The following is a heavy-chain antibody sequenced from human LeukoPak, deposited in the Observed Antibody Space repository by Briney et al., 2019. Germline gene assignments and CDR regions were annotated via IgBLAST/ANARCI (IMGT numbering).Heavy chain of an antibody. CDR3: ARDRKIRKYYGMDV. CDR2: IYSGGST. J-gene: IGHJ6*02. V-gene: IGHV3-66*01. Sequence: GGSLGLSCAASGFTVSSNYMSWVRQAPGKGLEWVSVIYSGGSTYYADSVKGRFTISRDNSKNTLYLQMNSLRAEDTAVYYCARDRKIRKYYGMDVWGQGTTVTVSS. CDR1: GFTVSSNY. D-gene: IGHD1-14*01.